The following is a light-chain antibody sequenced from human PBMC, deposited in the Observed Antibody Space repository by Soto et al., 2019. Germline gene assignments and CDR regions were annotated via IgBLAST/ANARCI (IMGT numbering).Light chain of an antibody. J-gene: IGLJ2*01. Sequence: QAVVTQEPSLTVSPGGTVTLTCGSSTGAVTSGHYPYWFQQKPGQAPRTLIYDISKKHSWTPARFSGSLLGGKAALTLSGAQPEDEADYYCFLTYSGSRVFGGGTKLTV. CDR3: FLTYSGSRV. V-gene: IGLV7-46*01. CDR2: DIS. CDR1: TGAVTSGHY.